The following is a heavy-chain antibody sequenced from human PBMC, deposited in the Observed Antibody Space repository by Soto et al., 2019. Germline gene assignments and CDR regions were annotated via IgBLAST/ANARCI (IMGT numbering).Heavy chain of an antibody. CDR3: AKDLNYYDSSGPPRFY. D-gene: IGHD3-22*01. CDR2: ISGSGGST. Sequence: GGSLRLSCAASGFTFSSYAMSWVRQAPGKGLEWVSAISGSGGSTYYADSVKGRFTISRDNSKNTLYLQMNSLRAEDTAVYYCAKDLNYYDSSGPPRFYGGQGTLGTVSS. V-gene: IGHV3-23*01. J-gene: IGHJ4*02. CDR1: GFTFSSYA.